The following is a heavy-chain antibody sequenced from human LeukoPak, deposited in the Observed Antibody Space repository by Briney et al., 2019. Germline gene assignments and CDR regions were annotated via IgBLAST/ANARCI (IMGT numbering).Heavy chain of an antibody. CDR2: IYESGST. V-gene: IGHV4-39*01. CDR3: ARHKGQAEGKEAFDI. CDR1: GVSISSSSYH. Sequence: PSQTLSLTCTVSGVSISSSSYHWDWIRQPPGKGLEWIGSIYESGSTYYSPSLKSRVTISVDTSKNQFSLNLRSVTAADTAVYFCARHKGQAEGKEAFDIWGQGTMVTVSS. D-gene: IGHD3-10*01. J-gene: IGHJ3*02.